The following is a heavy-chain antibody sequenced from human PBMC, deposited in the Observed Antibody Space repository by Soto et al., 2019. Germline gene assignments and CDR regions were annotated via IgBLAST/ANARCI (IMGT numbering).Heavy chain of an antibody. J-gene: IGHJ6*02. CDR2: INPHSGDT. Sequence: QVQLVQSGAEVKKPGASVKVSYVASGYTFTDHYIHWVRQAPGQGLEWMGWINPHSGDTIYAQKFQGRVTLTRDTSISTAYMELSRLRSDDTAVYYCARRRTVNFYGMDVWGQGTTVTVSS. CDR1: GYTFTDHY. V-gene: IGHV1-2*02. D-gene: IGHD4-17*01. CDR3: ARRRTVNFYGMDV.